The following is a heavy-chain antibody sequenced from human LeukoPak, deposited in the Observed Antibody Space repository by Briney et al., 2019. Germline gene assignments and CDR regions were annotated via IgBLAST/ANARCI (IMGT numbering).Heavy chain of an antibody. D-gene: IGHD1-26*01. CDR3: ARVVGATAYFDY. CDR1: GGSSSSYY. CDR2: IYYSGST. J-gene: IGHJ4*02. Sequence: SETLSLTCTVSGGSSSSYYWSWIRQPPGKGLEWIGYIYYSGSTNYNPSLKSRVTISVDTSKNQFSLKLSSVTAADTAVYYCARVVGATAYFDYWGQGTLVTVSS. V-gene: IGHV4-59*01.